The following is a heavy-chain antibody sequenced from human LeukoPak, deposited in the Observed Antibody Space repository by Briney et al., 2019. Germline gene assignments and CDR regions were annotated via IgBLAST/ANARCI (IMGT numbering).Heavy chain of an antibody. CDR3: AKDGGSGWYYFDY. V-gene: IGHV3-9*01. D-gene: IGHD6-19*01. Sequence: GRSVRLSCAASGFTFDVYDMHWARHARGKGLEGVSGIRWNRGCIGYADSVEGRFTISRDNTKNSLYLQMNSLRAEDTALYYCAKDGGSGWYYFDYWGQGTLVTVSS. CDR2: IRWNRGCI. CDR1: GFTFDVYD. J-gene: IGHJ4*02.